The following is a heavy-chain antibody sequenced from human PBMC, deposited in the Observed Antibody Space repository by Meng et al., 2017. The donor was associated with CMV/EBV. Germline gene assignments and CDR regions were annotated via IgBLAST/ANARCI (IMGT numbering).Heavy chain of an antibody. J-gene: IGHJ6*02. D-gene: IGHD3-3*01. V-gene: IGHV1-46*01. Sequence: ASVKVSCKASGYTFTSYYMHWVRQAPGQGLEWMGIINPSGGSTSYAQKFQGRVTMTRDTSMSTVYMELSSLRSEDTAVYYCARAQVPSGYDFWSGYYTGGTYGMDVWGQGTTVTVS. CDR3: ARAQVPSGYDFWSGYYTGGTYGMDV. CDR1: GYTFTSYY. CDR2: INPSGGST.